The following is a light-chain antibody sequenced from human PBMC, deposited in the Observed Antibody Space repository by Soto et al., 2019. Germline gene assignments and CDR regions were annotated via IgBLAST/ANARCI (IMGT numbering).Light chain of an antibody. V-gene: IGLV1-40*01. J-gene: IGLJ3*02. CDR3: QSYDSRLSVWM. CDR2: GNT. Sequence: QPVLTQPPSVSGAPGQRVTISCTGSSSNIGAGSDVHWYQQVPGTAPKLLINGNTNRPSGVPDRFSGSKSGTSASLAITGLQAEDEADYYFQSYDSRLSVWMFGGVTKLTVL. CDR1: SSNIGAGSD.